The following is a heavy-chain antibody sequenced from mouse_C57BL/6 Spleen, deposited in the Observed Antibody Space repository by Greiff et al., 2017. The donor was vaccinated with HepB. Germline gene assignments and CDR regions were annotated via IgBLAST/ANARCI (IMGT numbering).Heavy chain of an antibody. CDR2: IYPGDGDT. CDR1: GYAFSSSW. J-gene: IGHJ3*01. D-gene: IGHD1-1*01. CDR3: ATTDRGWFAY. V-gene: IGHV1-82*01. Sequence: QVQLQQSGPELVKPGASVKISCKASGYAFSSSWMNWVKQRPGKGLEWIGRIYPGDGDTNYNGKFKGKATLTADKSSSTAYMQLSSLTSEDSAVYFCATTDRGWFAYWGQGTLVTVSA.